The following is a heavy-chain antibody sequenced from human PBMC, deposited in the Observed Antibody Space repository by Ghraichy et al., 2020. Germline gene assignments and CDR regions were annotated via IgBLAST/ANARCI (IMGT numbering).Heavy chain of an antibody. CDR1: GGTFSSYA. J-gene: IGHJ6*02. CDR2: IIPIFGTA. V-gene: IGHV1-69*13. CDR3: ASAPLTGRRLYYYYGMDV. Sequence: SVKVSCKASGGTFSSYAISWVRQAPGQGLEWMGGIIPIFGTANYAQKFQGRVTITADESTSTAYMELSSLRSEDTAVYYCASAPLTGRRLYYYYGMDVWGQGTPVTVSS. D-gene: IGHD4-11*01.